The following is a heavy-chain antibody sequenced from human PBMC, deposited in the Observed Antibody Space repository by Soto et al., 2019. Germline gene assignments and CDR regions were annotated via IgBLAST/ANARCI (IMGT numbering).Heavy chain of an antibody. Sequence: QVQLVESGGGVVQPGRSLRLSCAASGFTFSSYAMHWVRQAPGKGLEWVAVISYDGSNKYYADSVKGRLTISRDNSKNTLYLQMNSLRAEDTAVYYCARDRYYYDSSGYPGYWGQGTLVTVSS. CDR1: GFTFSSYA. J-gene: IGHJ4*02. D-gene: IGHD3-22*01. V-gene: IGHV3-30-3*01. CDR3: ARDRYYYDSSGYPGY. CDR2: ISYDGSNK.